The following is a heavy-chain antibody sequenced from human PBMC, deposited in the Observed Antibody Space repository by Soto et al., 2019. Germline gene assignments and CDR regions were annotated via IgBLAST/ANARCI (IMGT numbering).Heavy chain of an antibody. J-gene: IGHJ6*02. CDR2: ISGSGGST. CDR1: GFTFSSYA. D-gene: IGHD3-3*01. Sequence: GGSLRLSCAASGFTFSSYAMSWVRQAPGKGLEWVSAISGSGGSTYYADSVKGRFTISRDNSKNTLYLQMNSLRAEDTAVYYCAKEMTYYDFWSAPYYGMDVWGQGTTVTVSS. CDR3: AKEMTYYDFWSAPYYGMDV. V-gene: IGHV3-23*01.